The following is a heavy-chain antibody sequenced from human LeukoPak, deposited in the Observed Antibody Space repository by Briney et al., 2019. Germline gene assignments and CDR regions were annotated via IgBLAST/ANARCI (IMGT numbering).Heavy chain of an antibody. CDR3: AKDLSGWYTRGLDDAFDI. Sequence: PGRSLRLSCAASGFTFSSYGMHWVRQAPGKGLEWVAVIWYDGSNKYYADSVKGRFTISSDNSKNALYLQMNSLRAEDTAVYYCAKDLSGWYTRGLDDAFDIWGQGTMVTVSS. V-gene: IGHV3-33*06. D-gene: IGHD6-19*01. CDR2: IWYDGSNK. J-gene: IGHJ3*02. CDR1: GFTFSSYG.